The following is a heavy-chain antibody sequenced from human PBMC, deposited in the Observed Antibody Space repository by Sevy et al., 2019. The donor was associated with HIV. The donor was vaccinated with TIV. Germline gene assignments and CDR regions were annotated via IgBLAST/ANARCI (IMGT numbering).Heavy chain of an antibody. CDR3: ARDGSGSYYGSSVQH. J-gene: IGHJ1*01. Sequence: SVKVSCKASGYTFTSYGISWVRQAPGQGLEWMGWISAYNGNTNYAQKLQGRVTMTTDTSTSTAYMELRSLRSDDTAVYYCARDGSGSYYGSSVQHWGQGTLVTVSS. V-gene: IGHV1-18*01. CDR1: GYTFTSYG. D-gene: IGHD1-26*01. CDR2: ISAYNGNT.